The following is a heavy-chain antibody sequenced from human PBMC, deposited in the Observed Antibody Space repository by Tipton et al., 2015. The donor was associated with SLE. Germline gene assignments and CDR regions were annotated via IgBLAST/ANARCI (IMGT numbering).Heavy chain of an antibody. CDR1: GGSISSGDYY. V-gene: IGHV4-31*03. D-gene: IGHD1-26*01. CDR2: IHYSGST. CDR3: ASSYSGDAYAFDI. J-gene: IGHJ3*02. Sequence: TLSLTCTVSGGSISSGDYYWNWIRRNPGKGLEWIGYIHYSGSTYSNPSLKSRVTLSVDTSKNHFSLRLTSVTAADTAVYYCASSYSGDAYAFDIWGQGTMVTVSS.